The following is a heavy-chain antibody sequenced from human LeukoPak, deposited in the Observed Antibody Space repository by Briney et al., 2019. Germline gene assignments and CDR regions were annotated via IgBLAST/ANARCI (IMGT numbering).Heavy chain of an antibody. V-gene: IGHV5-51*01. J-gene: IGHJ3*02. D-gene: IGHD3-22*01. CDR2: IYPGNSDT. Sequence: GESLKISCKGSGYSFTNYWIGWVRQMPGKGLEWMGIIYPGNSDTIYSPTFQGQVTFSADKSISTAHLQWSSLKASDTAMYYCARPVSYDSTGYQGAFDIWGQGTEVIVSS. CDR1: GYSFTNYW. CDR3: ARPVSYDSTGYQGAFDI.